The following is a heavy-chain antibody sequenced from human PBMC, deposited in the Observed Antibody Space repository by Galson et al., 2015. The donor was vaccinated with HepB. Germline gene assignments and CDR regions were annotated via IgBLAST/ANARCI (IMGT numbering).Heavy chain of an antibody. D-gene: IGHD5-12*01. CDR2: IKSKRDGGTT. CDR1: GFSFSNAW. CDR3: ATDHGGYSGYDGYFDL. V-gene: IGHV3-15*01. J-gene: IGHJ2*01. Sequence: SLRLSCAASGFSFSNAWMRWVRQAPGEGLEWVGVIKSKRDGGTTDFAAPVKGRFTISRDDSKNMMYLQMDRLKTEDTAMYYCATDHGGYSGYDGYFDLWGPGTLVTVSS.